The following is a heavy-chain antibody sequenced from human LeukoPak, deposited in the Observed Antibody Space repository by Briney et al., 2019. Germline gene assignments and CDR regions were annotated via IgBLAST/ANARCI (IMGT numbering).Heavy chain of an antibody. CDR3: ARDANWRGGRYFDL. CDR2: VNPRGGGT. J-gene: IGHJ2*01. Sequence: ASVKVSCKASGYTFTGYYMHWVRQAPGQGLEWMGIVNPRGGGTTYAQRFQGRVTMTRDTSTTTVYMELRSLRSEDTAVYYCARDANWRGGRYFDLWGRGTLVTVSS. CDR1: GYTFTGYY. V-gene: IGHV1-46*01. D-gene: IGHD1-1*01.